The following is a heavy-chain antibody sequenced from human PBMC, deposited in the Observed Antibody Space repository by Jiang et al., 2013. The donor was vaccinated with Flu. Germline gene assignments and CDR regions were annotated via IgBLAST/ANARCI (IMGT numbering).Heavy chain of an antibody. CDR2: IYYSGST. J-gene: IGHJ6*02. D-gene: IGHD6-13*01. Sequence: SGSGLVKPSETLSLTCTVSGGSISSYYWSWIRQPPGKGLEWIGYIYYSGSTNYNPSLKSRVTISVDTSKNQFSLKLSSVTAADTAVYYCARVDSSSWYYYGMDVWGQGTTVTVSS. V-gene: IGHV4-59*01. CDR3: ARVDSSSWYYYGMDV. CDR1: GGSISSYY.